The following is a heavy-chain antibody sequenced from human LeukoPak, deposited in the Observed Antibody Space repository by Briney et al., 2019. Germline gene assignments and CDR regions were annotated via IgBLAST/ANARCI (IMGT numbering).Heavy chain of an antibody. V-gene: IGHV1-8*01. J-gene: IGHJ4*02. CDR3: AKYYWYSNHYQIHPFDY. D-gene: IGHD4-11*01. Sequence: ASVKVSCKASGYTFTSYDINWVRQATGQGLEWMGWMNPNSGNTGYAQKFQGRVTMTRNTSISTAYMELSSLRAEDTAVYYCAKYYWYSNHYQIHPFDYWGQGTLVTVSS. CDR1: GYTFTSYD. CDR2: MNPNSGNT.